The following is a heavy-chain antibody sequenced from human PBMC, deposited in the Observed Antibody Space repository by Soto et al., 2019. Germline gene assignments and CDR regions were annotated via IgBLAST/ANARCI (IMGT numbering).Heavy chain of an antibody. CDR3: ARSVGYCSGGSCYLYYFDY. Sequence: QVPLVQSGAEVKKPGASVKVSCKASGYTFTSYGISWVRQAPGQGLEWMGWISAYNGNTNYAQKLQGRVPMTTDTSPSTDYMEQRSLRSDDTDVYYCARSVGYCSGGSCYLYYFDYWGQGTLVTVSS. J-gene: IGHJ4*02. CDR2: ISAYNGNT. CDR1: GYTFTSYG. D-gene: IGHD2-15*01. V-gene: IGHV1-18*01.